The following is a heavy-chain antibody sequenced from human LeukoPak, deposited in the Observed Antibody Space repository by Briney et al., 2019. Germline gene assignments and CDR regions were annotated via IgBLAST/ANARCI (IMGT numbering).Heavy chain of an antibody. CDR1: GFTFSSYG. CDR3: ARDYPYDYYDSSGGAFDI. Sequence: GGSLRLSCAASGFTFSSYGMHWVRQAPGKGLEWVAVIWYDGSNKYYADSVKGRFTISRDNSKNTLYLQMNSLRAEDTAVCYCARDYPYDYYDSSGGAFDIWGQGTMVTVSS. J-gene: IGHJ3*02. D-gene: IGHD3-22*01. CDR2: IWYDGSNK. V-gene: IGHV3-33*01.